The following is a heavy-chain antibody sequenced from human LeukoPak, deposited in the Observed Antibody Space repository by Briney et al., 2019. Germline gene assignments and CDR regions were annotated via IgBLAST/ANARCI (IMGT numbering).Heavy chain of an antibody. D-gene: IGHD2-21*02. V-gene: IGHV1-46*01. J-gene: IGHJ4*02. CDR2: INPSGGTT. CDR1: GYTLTNYY. CDR3: AREEAFCGGDCYPPFDY. Sequence: ASVTVSCKASGYTLTNYYMYWVRQAPGQGLEWMGVINPSGGTTNYAQNFQGRVTMTRDTSTSTVYMELSSLRSEDTAVYYCAREEAFCGGDCYPPFDYWGQGTLVTVSS.